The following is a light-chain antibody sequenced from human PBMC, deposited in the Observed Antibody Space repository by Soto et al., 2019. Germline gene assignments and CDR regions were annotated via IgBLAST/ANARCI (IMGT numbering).Light chain of an antibody. Sequence: ETVMTQSPATLSVSPGERATFSCRASQSINTNLAWFQLKPGQAPRLLIYGASTRATGIPARFSGSGSGTEFTLTISSLQSEDFAVYYCQQYNNWPLTFGGGTKVEIK. CDR3: QQYNNWPLT. J-gene: IGKJ4*01. CDR2: GAS. CDR1: QSINTN. V-gene: IGKV3-15*01.